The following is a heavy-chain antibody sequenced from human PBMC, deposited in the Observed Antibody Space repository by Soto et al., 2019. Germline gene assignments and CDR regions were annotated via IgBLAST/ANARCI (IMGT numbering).Heavy chain of an antibody. CDR2: ISKSSSLI. D-gene: IGHD1-1*01. CDR3: VRGDDRVD. J-gene: IGHJ4*02. CDR1: GFIFSSFT. V-gene: IGHV3-21*01. Sequence: EVQLVESGGGLVKPGGSLRFSCVGSGFIFSSFTMTWVRQAPGMGLQYLASISKSSSLIYYADSVRGRFIISRDNSKDSVFLQMYSLRAEDTAMYYCVRGDDRVDWGQGTLVTVSS.